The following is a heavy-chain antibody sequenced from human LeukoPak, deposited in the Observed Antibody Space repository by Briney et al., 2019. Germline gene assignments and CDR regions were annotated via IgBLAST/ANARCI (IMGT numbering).Heavy chain of an antibody. CDR2: TNPDGNEK. CDR1: GLTFNTYW. Sequence: GGSLRLSCAASGLTFNTYWMNWVRQAPGKGLEWVANTNPDGNEKYYADSVRGRFSIFRDNANSILYLQMNNLRGEDTAVYYCLPGKGYWGQGTLVTVSS. CDR3: LPGKGY. D-gene: IGHD4-23*01. V-gene: IGHV3-7*01. J-gene: IGHJ4*02.